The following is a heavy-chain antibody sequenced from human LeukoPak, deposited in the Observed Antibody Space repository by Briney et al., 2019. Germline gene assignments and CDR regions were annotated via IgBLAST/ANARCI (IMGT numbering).Heavy chain of an antibody. CDR2: IYYSGST. V-gene: IGHV4-39*01. J-gene: IGHJ4*02. D-gene: IGHD3-10*01. Sequence: SETLSLTCTVSGGSISSSSYYWGWIRQPPGQGLEWIGSIYYSGSTYYSPSLKSRVTISVDTSKNQFSLKLSSVTAADTAVYYCARPTIVRGGYFDYWGQGTLVTVSS. CDR3: ARPTIVRGGYFDY. CDR1: GGSISSSSYY.